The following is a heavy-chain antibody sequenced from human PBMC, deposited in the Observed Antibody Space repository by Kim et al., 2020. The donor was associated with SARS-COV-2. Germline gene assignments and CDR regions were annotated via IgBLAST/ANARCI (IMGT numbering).Heavy chain of an antibody. CDR3: VRDFPLGSDRDY. D-gene: IGHD3-10*01. Sequence: GGSLRLSCVTSGFRFSHHGMNWVRQTPGKGLEWLSFISENSYGPNIYYADSVRGRVTISRDDARNSVYLQMDSLRDEDTALYYCVRDFPLGSDRDYWGQGTLVTVSS. CDR1: GFRFSHHG. CDR2: ISENSYGPNI. V-gene: IGHV3-48*02. J-gene: IGHJ4*02.